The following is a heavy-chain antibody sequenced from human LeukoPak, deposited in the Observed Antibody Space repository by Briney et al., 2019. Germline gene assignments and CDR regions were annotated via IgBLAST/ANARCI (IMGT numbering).Heavy chain of an antibody. D-gene: IGHD3-22*01. CDR1: GLSFSAYA. CDR3: ARTLNYYDSSGYYSYYYYGMDV. Sequence: TGGSLRLSCAASGLSFSAYAMGWVRQAPGKGLEWVSIISGGGAKTYYADSVKGRFTISRDNSKNTLYLQMNSLRAEDTAVYYCARTLNYYDSSGYYSYYYYGMDVWGQGTTVTVSS. V-gene: IGHV3-23*01. CDR2: ISGGGAKT. J-gene: IGHJ6*02.